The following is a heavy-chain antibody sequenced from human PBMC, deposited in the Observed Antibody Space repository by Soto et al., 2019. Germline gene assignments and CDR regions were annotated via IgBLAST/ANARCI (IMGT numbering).Heavy chain of an antibody. CDR1: GYTFSGYW. Sequence: PGESLKISCKGSGYTFSGYWIGWVRRMPGKGLEWMGIIYPGDSDTRYSPSFQGQVTMSVDKSINTAYLQWSSLKPSDTATYYCARPLSSGWAGADYWGQGTLVTVSS. CDR3: ARPLSSGWAGADY. V-gene: IGHV5-51*01. J-gene: IGHJ4*02. D-gene: IGHD6-19*01. CDR2: IYPGDSDT.